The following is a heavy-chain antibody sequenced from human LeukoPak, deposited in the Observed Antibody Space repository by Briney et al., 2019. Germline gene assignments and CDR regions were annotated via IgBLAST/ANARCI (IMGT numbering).Heavy chain of an antibody. CDR2: IYYSGST. CDR3: ARGVGYDYVWGSYRYTVY. D-gene: IGHD3-16*02. CDR1: GGSISSYY. J-gene: IGHJ4*02. Sequence: PSETLSLTCTVSGGSISSYYWSWIRQPPGKGLEWIGYIYYSGSTNYNPSLKSRVTISVDTSKNQFSLKLSSVTAADTAVYYCARGVGYDYVWGSYRYTVYWGQGTLVTVSS. V-gene: IGHV4-59*08.